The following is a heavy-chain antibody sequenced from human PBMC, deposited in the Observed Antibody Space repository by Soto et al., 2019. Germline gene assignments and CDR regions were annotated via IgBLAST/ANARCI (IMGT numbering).Heavy chain of an antibody. D-gene: IGHD6-19*01. CDR3: ARGGSSGWHSTYFDP. J-gene: IGHJ5*02. CDR1: GFIFTSYA. V-gene: IGHV3-30-3*01. CDR2: ISYNGINT. Sequence: PGGSLSLSCAASGFIFTSYAIHWVRQAPGKGLEWVALISYNGINTYYADSVKGRVTISRDNSNNTLSLQMSSLRSEDTATYYCARGGSSGWHSTYFDPWGQGTLVTVSS.